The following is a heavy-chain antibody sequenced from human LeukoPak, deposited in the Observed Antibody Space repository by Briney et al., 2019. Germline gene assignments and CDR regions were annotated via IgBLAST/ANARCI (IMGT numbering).Heavy chain of an antibody. Sequence: PSETLSLTCTVSSGSFSSHYWSWIRQPPGKGLEWIGYINYSGTTNYNPSLKSRVIISVDTSKNQFSLRLTSVTAADTAVYYCARGPEGSGSYIFDYWGQGTLVTVSS. V-gene: IGHV4-59*11. J-gene: IGHJ4*02. D-gene: IGHD3-10*01. CDR1: SGSFSSHY. CDR2: INYSGTT. CDR3: ARGPEGSGSYIFDY.